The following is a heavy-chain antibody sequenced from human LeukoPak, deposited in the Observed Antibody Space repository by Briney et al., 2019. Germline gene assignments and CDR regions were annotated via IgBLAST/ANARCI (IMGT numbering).Heavy chain of an antibody. CDR1: GFTFSSYA. D-gene: IGHD3-9*01. V-gene: IGHV3-30-3*01. CDR3: AREAYDILTGYPPFDY. J-gene: IGHJ4*02. CDR2: ISYDGSNK. Sequence: GGSLRLSCAASGFTFSSYAMHWVRQAPGKGLGWVAVISYDGSNKYYADSVKGRFTISRDNSKNTLYLQMNSLRAEDTAVYYCAREAYDILTGYPPFDYWGQGTLVTVSS.